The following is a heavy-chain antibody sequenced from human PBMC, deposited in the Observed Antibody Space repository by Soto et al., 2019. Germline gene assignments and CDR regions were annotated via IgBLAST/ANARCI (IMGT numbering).Heavy chain of an antibody. V-gene: IGHV3-23*01. CDR3: ARKGGAAAGTWVDY. CDR2: ISGSGGST. J-gene: IGHJ4*02. CDR1: GFTFSSYA. Sequence: GGSLRLSCAASGFTFSSYAMSWVRQAPGKGLEWVSAISGSGGSTYYADSVKGRFTISRDNSKNTLYLQMNSLRAEDTAVYYCARKGGAAAGTWVDYWGQGTLVTVSS. D-gene: IGHD6-13*01.